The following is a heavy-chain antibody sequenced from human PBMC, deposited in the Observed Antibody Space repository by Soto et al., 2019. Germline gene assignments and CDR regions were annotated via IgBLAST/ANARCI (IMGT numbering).Heavy chain of an antibody. CDR2: IYWDDDK. J-gene: IGHJ5*02. CDR1: GFSLTTSGVG. V-gene: IGHV2-5*02. CDR3: VHRQAGRWFDH. D-gene: IGHD1-26*01. Sequence: QITLRESGPTLVKPTQTLTLTCTFSGFSLTTSGVGVGWIRQSPGKALEWLALIYWDDDKRYSPSLKSRLAVTKDTSKNQVALTMTNMDPVDTGTYFCVHRQAGRWFDHWGQGTLVTVSP.